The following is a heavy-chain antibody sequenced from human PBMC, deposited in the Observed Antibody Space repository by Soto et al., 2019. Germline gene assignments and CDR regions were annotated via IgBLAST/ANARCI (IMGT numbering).Heavy chain of an antibody. V-gene: IGHV3-21*01. Sequence: EVQLVESGGGLVKPGGSLRLSCAASGFTFSSYSMNWVRQAPGKGLEWVSSISSSSSYIYYADSVKGRFTISRDNAKNSLYLLMDCLRAEDKAVYYGARAQYFCYYVSWFDPWGKGNLVTVSS. CDR2: ISSSSSYI. CDR1: GFTFSSYS. D-gene: IGHD3-22*01. J-gene: IGHJ5*02. CDR3: ARAQYFCYYVSWFDP.